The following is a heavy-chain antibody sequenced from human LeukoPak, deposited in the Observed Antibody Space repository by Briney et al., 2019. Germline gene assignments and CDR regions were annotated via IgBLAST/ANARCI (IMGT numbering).Heavy chain of an antibody. CDR1: GFTFSGSA. Sequence: GGSLRLSCATSGFTFSGSAIHWVRQASGEGREWVVRIRSQANSYATADFASVSRSFSSSSDESKNTTNQQMNSLKTEGVAVYYITVRDYGGIVSCVLYSGQRTLGTVSS. J-gene: IGHJ4*02. V-gene: IGHV3-73*01. D-gene: IGHD2-15*01. CDR2: IRSQANSYAT. CDR3: TVRDYGGIVSCVLY.